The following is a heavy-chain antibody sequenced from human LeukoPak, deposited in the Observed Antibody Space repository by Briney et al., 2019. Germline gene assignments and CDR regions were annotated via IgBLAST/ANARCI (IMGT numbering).Heavy chain of an antibody. CDR3: AKDHRSGSYPYYYYYMDV. V-gene: IGHV3-30*02. D-gene: IGHD1-26*01. J-gene: IGHJ6*03. CDR1: GFTFSSYG. CDR2: IRYDGSNK. Sequence: GGSLRLSCAASGFTFSSYGMHWVRQAPGKGLEWAAFIRYDGSNKYYADSVKGRFTISRDNSKNTLYLQMNSLRAEDTAVYYCAKDHRSGSYPYYYYYMDVWGKGTTVTVSS.